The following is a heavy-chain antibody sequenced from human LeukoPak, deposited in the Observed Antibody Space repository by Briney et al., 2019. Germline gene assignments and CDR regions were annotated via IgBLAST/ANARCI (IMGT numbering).Heavy chain of an antibody. CDR1: GFTFSSYS. CDR3: ARGHKLWFRELSFDY. D-gene: IGHD3-10*01. J-gene: IGHJ4*02. Sequence: GGSLRLSCAASGFTFSSYSMNWVRQAPGKGLEWVSSISSSSSYIYYADSVKGRFTISRDNAKNSLYLQMNSLRAEDTAVYYCARGHKLWFRELSFDYWGQGTLVTVSS. V-gene: IGHV3-21*01. CDR2: ISSSSSYI.